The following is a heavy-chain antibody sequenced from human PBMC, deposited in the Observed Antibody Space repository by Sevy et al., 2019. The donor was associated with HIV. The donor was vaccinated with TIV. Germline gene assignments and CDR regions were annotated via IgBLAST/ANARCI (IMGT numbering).Heavy chain of an antibody. CDR1: GGSFSGYY. CDR3: ARRGYGGNPYYFDY. D-gene: IGHD4-17*01. J-gene: IGHJ4*02. Sequence: SESLSLICAVYGGSFSGYYWSWIRQPPGKGLECIGEINHSGSTNYNPSLKSRVTISVDTSKNQFSLKLSSVTAADTAVYYCARRGYGGNPYYFDYWGQGILVTVSS. V-gene: IGHV4-34*01. CDR2: INHSGST.